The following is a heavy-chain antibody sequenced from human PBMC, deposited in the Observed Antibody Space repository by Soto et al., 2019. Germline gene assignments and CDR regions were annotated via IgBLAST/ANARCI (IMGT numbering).Heavy chain of an antibody. CDR1: GFTFSNAW. D-gene: IGHD1-20*01. CDR3: TTDRSGRIWYNQDAFDI. Sequence: GGSLRLSCAASGFTFSNAWMSWVRQAPGKGLEWVGRIKSKTDGGTTDYAAPVKGRFTISRDDSKNTLYLQMNSLKTEDTAVYYCTTDRSGRIWYNQDAFDIWGQGTMVTVSS. V-gene: IGHV3-15*01. J-gene: IGHJ3*02. CDR2: IKSKTDGGTT.